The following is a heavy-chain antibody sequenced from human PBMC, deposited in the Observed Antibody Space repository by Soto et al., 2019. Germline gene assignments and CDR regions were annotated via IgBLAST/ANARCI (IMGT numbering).Heavy chain of an antibody. J-gene: IGHJ6*02. V-gene: IGHV3-30*03. D-gene: IGHD2-15*01. CDR3: ARLDEGGLQYAYYAMDV. Sequence: PGGSLRLPCVPSGLTFSNCSMHWVCQAPGKGLEWAPDISYYGSNKYYTASVKGRFTISRDNSKNTLHLPMTSLRNEDTPPISCARLDEGGLQYAYYAMDVWGQGPKVTVSS. CDR2: ISYYGSNK. CDR1: GLTFSNCS.